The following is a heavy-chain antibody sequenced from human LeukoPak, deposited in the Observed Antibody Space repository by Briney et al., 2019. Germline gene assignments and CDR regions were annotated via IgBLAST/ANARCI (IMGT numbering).Heavy chain of an antibody. CDR2: IYYSGST. CDR3: AREGVTKYYFDY. V-gene: IGHV4-59*01. J-gene: IGHJ4*02. D-gene: IGHD4-11*01. CDR1: GGSISPYY. Sequence: PSETLSLTCTVSGGSISPYYWSWIRQPPGKGLEWIGNIYYSGSTNYNPSLKSRVTISVDASKNQFSLKLSSVTAADTAVYYCAREGVTKYYFDYWGQGTLVTVSS.